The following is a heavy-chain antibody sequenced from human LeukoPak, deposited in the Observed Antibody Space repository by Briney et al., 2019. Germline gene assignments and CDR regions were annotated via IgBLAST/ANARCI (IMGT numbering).Heavy chain of an antibody. Sequence: PSETLSLTCAVYGGSFSGYYWSWIRQPPGKGLEWIGEINHSGSTNYNPSLKSRVTLSVDTSKNQFSLKLSSVTAADTAVYYYARGVRDYDILNYWGQGTLVTVSS. CDR3: ARGVRDYDILNY. J-gene: IGHJ4*02. CDR2: INHSGST. CDR1: GGSFSGYY. D-gene: IGHD3-9*01. V-gene: IGHV4-34*01.